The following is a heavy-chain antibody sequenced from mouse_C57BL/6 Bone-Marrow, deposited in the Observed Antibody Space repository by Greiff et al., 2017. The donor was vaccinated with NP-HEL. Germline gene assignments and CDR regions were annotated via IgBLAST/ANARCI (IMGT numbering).Heavy chain of an antibody. CDR2: ISDGGSYT. Sequence: EVQVVESGGGLVKPGGSLKLSCAASGFTFSSYAMSWVRQTPEKRLEWVATISDGGSYTYYPDNVKGRFTISRDNAKNNLYLQMSHLKSEDTAMYYCARDGVAMDYWGQGTSVTVSS. CDR1: GFTFSSYA. V-gene: IGHV5-4*01. J-gene: IGHJ4*01. CDR3: ARDGVAMDY.